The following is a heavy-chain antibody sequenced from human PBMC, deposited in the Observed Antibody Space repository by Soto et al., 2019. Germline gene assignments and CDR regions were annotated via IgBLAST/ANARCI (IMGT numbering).Heavy chain of an antibody. CDR3: ATSGREIFSGNYRTFYDMDA. J-gene: IGHJ6*02. CDR1: GGSISSSSYY. D-gene: IGHD3-9*01. Sequence: SETLSLTCTVSGGSISSSSYYWGWIRQPPGKGLEWIGSIYYSGSTYYNPSLKSRITVSVDTSSSQFSLKLSSVTAADTAVYYCATSGREIFSGNYRTFYDMDAWGQGTTLPVSS. V-gene: IGHV4-39*01. CDR2: IYYSGST.